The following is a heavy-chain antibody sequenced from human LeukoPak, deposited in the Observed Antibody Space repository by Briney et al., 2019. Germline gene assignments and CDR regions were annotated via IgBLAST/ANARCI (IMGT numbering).Heavy chain of an antibody. CDR3: ARDRYCSSSSCYPDAFDI. D-gene: IGHD2-2*01. V-gene: IGHV4-34*01. CDR2: INHSGST. J-gene: IGHJ3*02. CDR1: GGSFSGYY. Sequence: SETLSLTCAVYGGSFSGYYWSWIRQPPGKGLEWIGEINHSGSTNYNPSLKSRVTISVDTSKNQFSLKLSSMTAADTAVYYCARDRYCSSSSCYPDAFDIWGQGTMVTVSS.